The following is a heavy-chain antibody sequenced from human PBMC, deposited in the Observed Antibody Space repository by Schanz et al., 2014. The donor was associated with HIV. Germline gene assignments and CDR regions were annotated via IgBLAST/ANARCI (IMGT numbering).Heavy chain of an antibody. CDR3: AKFGRLLGNFDD. J-gene: IGHJ4*02. D-gene: IGHD2-15*01. CDR1: GFTFSNFA. V-gene: IGHV3-23*01. Sequence: QVLESGGGLVQTGGSLRLSCAASGFTFSNFAMSWVRQAPGKGLEWVSAISGSISTTFYADSVKGRFTISRDKSKNTLYLQMNSLRAEDTAVYYCAKFGRLLGNFDDWGQGTLVTVSS. CDR2: ISGSISTT.